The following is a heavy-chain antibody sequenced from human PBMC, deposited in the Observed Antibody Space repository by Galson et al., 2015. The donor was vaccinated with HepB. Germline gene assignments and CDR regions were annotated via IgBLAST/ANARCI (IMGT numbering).Heavy chain of an antibody. CDR1: GFTFSSYA. CDR3: VKDGSGSYPHFFDY. D-gene: IGHD1-26*01. V-gene: IGHV3-23*01. J-gene: IGHJ4*02. CDR2: VTDSGDNT. Sequence: SLRLSCATSGFTFSSYAMSWVRQPPGKGLEWVSGVTDSGDNTYYADSMKGRFTISRDNSKNTVYLQMNSLRVEDTALYYCVKDGSGSYPHFFDYWGLGTLVTVSS.